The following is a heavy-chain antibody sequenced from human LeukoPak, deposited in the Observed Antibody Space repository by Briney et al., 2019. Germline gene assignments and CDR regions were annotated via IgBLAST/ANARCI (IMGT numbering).Heavy chain of an antibody. CDR3: ARGAYCSGGSCYWYY. D-gene: IGHD2-15*01. CDR1: GGSISSYY. Sequence: PSETLSLTCTVSGGSISSYYGNWIRQPPGKGLEWIGYIYYSGITNYNPSLKSRVTMSVDTSNNQFSLKLSSVTAADTAVYYCARGAYCSGGSCYWYYWGRGTLVTVSS. CDR2: IYYSGIT. V-gene: IGHV4-59*01. J-gene: IGHJ4*02.